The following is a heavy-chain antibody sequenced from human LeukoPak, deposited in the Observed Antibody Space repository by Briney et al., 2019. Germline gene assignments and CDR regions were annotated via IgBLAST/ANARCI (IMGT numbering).Heavy chain of an antibody. V-gene: IGHV4-59*01. Sequence: SETLSLTCTVSGGSSSSYYWSWIRQPPGKGLEWIGYIYYSGSTNYNPSLKSRVTISVDTSKNQFSLKLSSVTAADTAVYYCARAPSGSYYDDYYYMDVWGKGTTVTVSS. CDR3: ARAPSGSYYDDYYYMDV. J-gene: IGHJ6*03. CDR2: IYYSGST. CDR1: GGSSSSYY. D-gene: IGHD1-26*01.